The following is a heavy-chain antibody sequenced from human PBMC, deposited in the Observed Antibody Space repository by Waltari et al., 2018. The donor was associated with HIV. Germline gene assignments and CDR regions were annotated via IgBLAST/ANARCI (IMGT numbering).Heavy chain of an antibody. V-gene: IGHV3-15*01. CDR2: IKPKADGETT. D-gene: IGHD3-3*02. CDR3: TSPPWEVCELAFY. CDR1: VFTFKKAG. J-gene: IGHJ4*02. Sequence: EVQLVASGGGLVKPGGSLGLSCAASVFTFKKAGMNWVRQAPGRGMEWVVRIKPKADGETTDYTAPVKGRFSISKDDSKNTLFLHMNSLKPEDTAVYYCTSPPWEVCELAFYWGQGTLVPVSS.